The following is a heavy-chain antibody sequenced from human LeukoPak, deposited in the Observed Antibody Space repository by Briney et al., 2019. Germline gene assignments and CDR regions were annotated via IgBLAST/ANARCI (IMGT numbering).Heavy chain of an antibody. J-gene: IGHJ4*02. CDR2: IYTSGST. V-gene: IGHV4-61*02. CDR3: ARASGWFRYYFDY. CDR1: GGSISSGSYY. Sequence: PSQTLSLTCTVSGGSISSGSYYWSWIRQPAGKGLEWIGRIYTSGSTNYNPSLKSRVTISVDTSKNQFSLKLSSVTAADTAVYYCARASGWFRYYFDYWGQGTLVTVSS. D-gene: IGHD2-15*01.